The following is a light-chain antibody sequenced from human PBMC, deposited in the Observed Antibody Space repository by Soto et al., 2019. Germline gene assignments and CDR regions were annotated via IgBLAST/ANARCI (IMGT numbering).Light chain of an antibody. CDR2: STS. CDR1: QSVSSN. Sequence: EIVMTQSPATLSVSPGERATLSCRASQSVSSNLAWYQQKPGQAPRLLIYSTSTRATGIPARFSGSGSGTEFSLTISSLQSEDLAVYYCQQYNKWPLTFGGGTKVEIK. J-gene: IGKJ4*01. V-gene: IGKV3-15*01. CDR3: QQYNKWPLT.